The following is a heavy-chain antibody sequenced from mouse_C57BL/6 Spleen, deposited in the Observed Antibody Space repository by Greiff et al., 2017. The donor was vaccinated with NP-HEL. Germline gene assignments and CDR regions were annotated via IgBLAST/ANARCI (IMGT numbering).Heavy chain of an antibody. J-gene: IGHJ3*01. D-gene: IGHD2-2*01. CDR1: GFTFSNYW. V-gene: IGHV6-3*01. CDR2: IRLKSDNYAT. CDR3: TGGGYDPWFAY. Sequence: EVKVEESGGGLVQPGGSMKLSCVASGFTFSNYWMNWVRQSPEKGLEWVAQIRLKSDNYATHYAESVKGRFTISRDDSKSSVYLQMNNLRAEDTGIYYCTGGGYDPWFAYWGQGTLVTVSA.